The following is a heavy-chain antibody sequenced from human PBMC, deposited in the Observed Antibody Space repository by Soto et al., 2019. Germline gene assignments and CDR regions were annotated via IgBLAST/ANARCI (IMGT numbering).Heavy chain of an antibody. D-gene: IGHD3-3*01. CDR2: INHSGST. Sequence: PSETLSLTCAVYGGSFSGYYWSWIRQPPGKGLEWIGEINHSGSTNYNPSLKSRVTISVDTSKNQFSLKLSSVTAADTAVYYCARTRLTIFGVIYYFDYWGQGTLVTVPS. V-gene: IGHV4-34*01. CDR3: ARTRLTIFGVIYYFDY. J-gene: IGHJ4*02. CDR1: GGSFSGYY.